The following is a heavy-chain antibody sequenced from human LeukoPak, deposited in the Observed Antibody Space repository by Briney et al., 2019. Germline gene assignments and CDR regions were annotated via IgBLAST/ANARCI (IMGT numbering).Heavy chain of an antibody. D-gene: IGHD3-10*01. Sequence: GGSLRLSCAASGFTFSSYSMNWVRQAPGKGLEWVSYISSSSSTIYYADSVKGRFTISRDNAKNSLYLQMNSLRAEDTAVYYCARDLGGSGSYYQRFDYWGQGTLVTVSS. CDR2: ISSSSSTI. V-gene: IGHV3-48*04. CDR1: GFTFSSYS. J-gene: IGHJ4*02. CDR3: ARDLGGSGSYYQRFDY.